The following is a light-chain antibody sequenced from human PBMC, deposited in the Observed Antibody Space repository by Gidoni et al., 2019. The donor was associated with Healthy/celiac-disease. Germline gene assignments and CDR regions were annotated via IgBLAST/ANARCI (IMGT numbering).Light chain of an antibody. V-gene: IGKV1-33*01. CDR3: QQDDNLPLT. CDR1: QDISNY. CDR2: DAS. J-gene: IGKJ4*01. Sequence: NQMTQPPSSLSASVGDRVTINCQARQDISNYLNWYQQKPGKAPKLLIYDASNLETGFPSTFSGSGAGTDFTFTISSLQPEDIATYYCQQDDNLPLTFGGGTKVEIK.